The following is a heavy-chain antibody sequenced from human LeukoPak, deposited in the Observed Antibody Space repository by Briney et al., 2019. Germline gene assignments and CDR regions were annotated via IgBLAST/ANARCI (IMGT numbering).Heavy chain of an antibody. Sequence: ASVKVSCKTSGYTFSNFGINWVRQAPGQGLEWMGWISGNNDNPNYGQKFQGRFTVTTDSSTSTAYMELRNLRFDDTAVYYCAREQQLVFYYFDYWGQGTLVTVSS. V-gene: IGHV1-18*01. CDR2: ISGNNDNP. D-gene: IGHD6-13*01. CDR1: GYTFSNFG. J-gene: IGHJ4*02. CDR3: AREQQLVFYYFDY.